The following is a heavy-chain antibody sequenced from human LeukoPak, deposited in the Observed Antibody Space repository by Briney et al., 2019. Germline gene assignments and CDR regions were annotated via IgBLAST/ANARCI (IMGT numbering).Heavy chain of an antibody. CDR1: GFTFSSHG. CDR3: ARDRTTGTTCLDY. J-gene: IGHJ4*02. V-gene: IGHV3-33*01. CDR2: IWYDGTNK. Sequence: PGRSLTLSCAASGFTFSSHGMHWVRQAPGKGLEWVAVIWYDGTNKYYAHSVRGRFTIYRDNSNNTLYLQMNSLRAEDTAVYYCARDRTTGTTCLDYWGQGTLVTVSS. D-gene: IGHD1-1*01.